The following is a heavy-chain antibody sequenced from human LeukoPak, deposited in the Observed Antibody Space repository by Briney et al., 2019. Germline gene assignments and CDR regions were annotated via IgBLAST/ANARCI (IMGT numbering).Heavy chain of an antibody. CDR2: INWNGGST. CDR1: GFTFSDYY. V-gene: IGHV3-20*04. Sequence: GGSLRLSCAASGFTFSDYYMSWIRQVPGKGLEWVSGINWNGGSTGYADSVKGRFTISRDNAKNSLYLQMNSLRAEDTALYYCASGGIYYGAAFDFWGQGTLVTVSS. CDR3: ASGGIYYGAAFDF. D-gene: IGHD1-26*01. J-gene: IGHJ4*02.